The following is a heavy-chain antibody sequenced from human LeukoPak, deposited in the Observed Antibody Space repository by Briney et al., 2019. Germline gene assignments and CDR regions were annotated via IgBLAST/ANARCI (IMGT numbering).Heavy chain of an antibody. CDR2: IYYSGST. Sequence: SETLSLTCTVSGGSISSYYWSWIRQPPGKGLEWIGCIYYSGSTNYNPSLKSRVTISVDTSKNQFSLKLSSVTAADTAVYYCARHGTTAAIDYWGQGTLVTVSS. CDR3: ARHGTTAAIDY. CDR1: GGSISSYY. J-gene: IGHJ4*02. V-gene: IGHV4-59*08. D-gene: IGHD1/OR15-1a*01.